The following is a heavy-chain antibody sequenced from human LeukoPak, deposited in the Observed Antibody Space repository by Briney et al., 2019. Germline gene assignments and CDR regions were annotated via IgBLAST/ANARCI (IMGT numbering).Heavy chain of an antibody. CDR2: ISSSSSTI. Sequence: GGSLRLSCAASGFTFSSYSMNWVRQAPGKGLEWVSYISSSSSTIYYADSVKGRFTISRDNAKNSLYLQMNSLRAEDTAVYYCARGYYGSGSYYTELSYFDYWGQGTLVTVSS. CDR3: ARGYYGSGSYYTELSYFDY. CDR1: GFTFSSYS. V-gene: IGHV3-48*04. J-gene: IGHJ4*02. D-gene: IGHD3-10*01.